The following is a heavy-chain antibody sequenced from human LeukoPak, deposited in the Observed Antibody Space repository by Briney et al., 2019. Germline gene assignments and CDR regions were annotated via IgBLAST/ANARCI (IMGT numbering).Heavy chain of an antibody. Sequence: PGGSLRLSCAASGFTFSSYAMSWVRQAPGKGLEWFSAISGSGGSTYYADSVKGRFTISRDNSKNTLYLQMNSLRAEDTAVYYCAKPPGYCSSTSCADYWGQGTLVTVSS. V-gene: IGHV3-23*01. CDR2: ISGSGGST. CDR1: GFTFSSYA. CDR3: AKPPGYCSSTSCADY. J-gene: IGHJ4*02. D-gene: IGHD2-2*03.